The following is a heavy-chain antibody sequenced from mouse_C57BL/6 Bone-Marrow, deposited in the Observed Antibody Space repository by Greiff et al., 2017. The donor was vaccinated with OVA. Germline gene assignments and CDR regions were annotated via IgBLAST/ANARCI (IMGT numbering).Heavy chain of an antibody. CDR1: GYTFTSYW. V-gene: IGHV1-69*01. CDR3: ARSHYYGSSPYYAMDY. CDR2: IDPSDSYT. Sequence: VKLQQPGAELVMPGASVKLSCKASGYTFTSYWMHWVKQRPGQGLEWIGEIDPSDSYTNYNQKFKGKSTLTVDKSSSTAYMQLSSLTSEDSAVYYCARSHYYGSSPYYAMDYWGQGTSVTISS. J-gene: IGHJ4*01. D-gene: IGHD1-1*01.